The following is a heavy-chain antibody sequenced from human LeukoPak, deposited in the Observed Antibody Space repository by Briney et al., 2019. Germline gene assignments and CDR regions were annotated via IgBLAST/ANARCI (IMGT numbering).Heavy chain of an antibody. V-gene: IGHV4-4*07. Sequence: SETLSLTCTVSGGSISSYYWSWIRQPAGKGLEWIGRIYTSGSTNYNPSLKSRVTMSVDTSKNQFSLKLSSVTAADTAVYYCAREGSSGYYLTTLIDYWGQGTLVTVS. CDR3: AREGSSGYYLTTLIDY. D-gene: IGHD3-22*01. CDR1: GGSISSYY. CDR2: IYTSGST. J-gene: IGHJ4*02.